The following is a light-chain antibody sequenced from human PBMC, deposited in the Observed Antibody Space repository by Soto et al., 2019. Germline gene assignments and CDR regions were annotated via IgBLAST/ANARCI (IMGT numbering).Light chain of an antibody. CDR1: SSDVGSYNR. J-gene: IGLJ1*01. V-gene: IGLV2-18*02. CDR2: EVS. CDR3: SSYTSSSTLGV. Sequence: LTQPPSVSGSPGQSVTISCTGTSSDVGSYNRVSWYQQPPGTAPKLMIYEVSNRPSGVPDRFSGSKSGNTASLTISGLQAEDEADYYCSSYTSSSTLGVFGTGTKVTVL.